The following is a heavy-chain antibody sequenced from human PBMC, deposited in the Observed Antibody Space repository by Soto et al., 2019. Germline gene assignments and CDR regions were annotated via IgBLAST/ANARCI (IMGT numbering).Heavy chain of an antibody. CDR3: AKGYSGYDHFDY. Sequence: EVQLLESGGGLVQPGGSLRLSCAASGFTFSSHAMSWVRQAPGKGLEWVSAISGSGGSTYYADSVKGRFTISRDNSKNTLYLQMNSLRAEDTAVYYCAKGYSGYDHFDYWGQGTLVTVSS. CDR1: GFTFSSHA. CDR2: ISGSGGST. V-gene: IGHV3-23*01. J-gene: IGHJ4*02. D-gene: IGHD5-12*01.